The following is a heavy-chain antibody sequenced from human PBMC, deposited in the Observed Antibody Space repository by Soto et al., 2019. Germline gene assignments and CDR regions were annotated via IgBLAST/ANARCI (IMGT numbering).Heavy chain of an antibody. CDR1: GFTFSSYS. Sequence: GESLKISCAASGFTFSSYSMNWVRQAPGKGLEWVSSISSSSSYIYYADSVKGRFTISRDNAKNSLYLQMNSLRAEDTAVYYCARDVRRSIAARMDVWGKGTTVTVSS. V-gene: IGHV3-21*01. CDR3: ARDVRRSIAARMDV. J-gene: IGHJ6*04. D-gene: IGHD6-6*01. CDR2: ISSSSSYI.